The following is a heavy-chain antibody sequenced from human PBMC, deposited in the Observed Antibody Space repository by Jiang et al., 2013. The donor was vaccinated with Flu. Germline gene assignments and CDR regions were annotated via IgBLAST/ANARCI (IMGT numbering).Heavy chain of an antibody. J-gene: IGHJ6*02. Sequence: VQLLESGGGLVQPGGSLRLSCAASGFTVSSNYMSWVRQAPGKGLEWVSVIYSGGSTYYADSVKGRFTISRDNSKNTLYLQMNSLRAEDTAVYYCARGKTRELLRFLEWPYEEYGMDVWGQGTTVTVSS. D-gene: IGHD3-3*01. V-gene: IGHV3-66*02. CDR1: GFTVSSNY. CDR3: ARGKTRELLRFLEWPYEEYGMDV. CDR2: IYSGGST.